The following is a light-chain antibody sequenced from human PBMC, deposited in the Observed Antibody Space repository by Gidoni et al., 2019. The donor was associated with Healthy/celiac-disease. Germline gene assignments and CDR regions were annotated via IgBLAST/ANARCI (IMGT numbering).Light chain of an antibody. V-gene: IGLV1-40*01. CDR3: QSYDSSLSAPYV. Sequence: QSVLTQPPSVSGAPGQRVPISCTGSSSNIGAGYDVHWYQQLPGTAPKLLIYGNSNRPSGVPDRFSGSKSGTSASLAITGLQAEDEADYYCQSYDSSLSAPYVFGTETKVTVL. CDR1: SSNIGAGYD. J-gene: IGLJ1*01. CDR2: GNS.